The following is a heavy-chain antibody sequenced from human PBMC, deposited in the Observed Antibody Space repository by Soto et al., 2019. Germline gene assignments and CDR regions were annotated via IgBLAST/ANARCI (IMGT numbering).Heavy chain of an antibody. CDR2: INHSGST. CDR1: GGSFIGYY. Sequence: SETLSLTCAVYGGSFIGYYWSWILQPPGKGLEWIGEINHSGSTNYNPSLKSRVTISVDTSKNQFSLKLSSVTAADTAVYYCARGRGRIVVVPANPPNWFDPWGQGTLVTVSS. V-gene: IGHV4-34*01. J-gene: IGHJ5*02. D-gene: IGHD2-2*01. CDR3: ARGRGRIVVVPANPPNWFDP.